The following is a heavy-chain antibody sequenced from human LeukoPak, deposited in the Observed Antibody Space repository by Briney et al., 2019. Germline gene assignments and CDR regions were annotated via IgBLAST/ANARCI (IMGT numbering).Heavy chain of an antibody. D-gene: IGHD2-21*01. CDR2: IHSSGST. CDR1: GDSLSSSYYY. V-gene: IGHV4-39*01. J-gene: IGHJ4*02. Sequence: SETLSLTCTVSGDSLSSSYYYWGWLRQPPGKGLEWIGSIHSSGSTDYNPSLKSRVTIPVDTSKNQFSLKLTSVTAADAAVYYCARHGRAYCGGDCYGGVDYWGRGALVTVSS. CDR3: ARHGRAYCGGDCYGGVDY.